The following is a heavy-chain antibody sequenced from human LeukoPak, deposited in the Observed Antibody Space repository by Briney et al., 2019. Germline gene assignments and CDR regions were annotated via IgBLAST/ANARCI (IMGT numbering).Heavy chain of an antibody. D-gene: IGHD3-22*01. J-gene: IGHJ3*02. CDR3: GRDSVFFLNMISTDAFDI. Sequence: GGSLRLSCAASGFTFSSYSMNWVRQAPGKGLEWVAVISYDGSNKHYADSVRGRFTISRDNSKNTLYVQMSSLRAEDTAVYYCGRDSVFFLNMISTDAFDIWGQGTMVTVSS. CDR1: GFTFSSYS. V-gene: IGHV3-30*03. CDR2: ISYDGSNK.